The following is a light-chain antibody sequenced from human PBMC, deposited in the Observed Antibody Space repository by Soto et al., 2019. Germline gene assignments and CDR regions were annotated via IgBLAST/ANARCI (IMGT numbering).Light chain of an antibody. V-gene: IGLV1-36*01. CDR3: AVWDDSLNGVV. CDR1: SSNVGNNA. CDR2: DDD. J-gene: IGLJ2*01. Sequence: QSVLTQPPSVSEAPRQRVTISCSGSSSNVGNNAVNWYQQLPGKAPKLLIYDDDLLPSGVSDRFSGSKSGTSASLAISGLQSEDEADYYCAVWDDSLNGVVFGGGTKLAVL.